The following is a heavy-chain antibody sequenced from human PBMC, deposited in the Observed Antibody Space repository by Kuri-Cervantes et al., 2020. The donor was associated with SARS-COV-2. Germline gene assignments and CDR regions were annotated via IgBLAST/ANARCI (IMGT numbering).Heavy chain of an antibody. J-gene: IGHJ4*02. CDR3: TTDRSCDYVWGSYRYTDY. D-gene: IGHD3-16*02. CDR2: ISGSGGST. Sequence: GGSLRLSCAASGFTFSSYAMSWVRQAPGKGLEWVSAISGSGGSTYYADSVKGRFTISRDNSKNTLYLQMNSLKTEDTAVYYCTTDRSCDYVWGSYRYTDYWGQGTLVTVSS. V-gene: IGHV3-23*01. CDR1: GFTFSSYA.